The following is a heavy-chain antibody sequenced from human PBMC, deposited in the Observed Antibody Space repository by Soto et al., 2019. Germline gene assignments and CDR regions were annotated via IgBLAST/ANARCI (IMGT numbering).Heavy chain of an antibody. CDR2: FDPEDGET. D-gene: IGHD6-6*01. CDR1: GYTLTELS. CDR3: ATGIAARPNYYYYMDV. J-gene: IGHJ6*03. V-gene: IGHV1-24*01. Sequence: ASVKVSCKVSGYTLTELSMHWVRQAPGKGLEWMGGFDPEDGETIYAQKFQGRVTMTEDTSTDTAYMELSSLRSEDTAVYYCATGIAARPNYYYYMDVWGKGTTVTVSS.